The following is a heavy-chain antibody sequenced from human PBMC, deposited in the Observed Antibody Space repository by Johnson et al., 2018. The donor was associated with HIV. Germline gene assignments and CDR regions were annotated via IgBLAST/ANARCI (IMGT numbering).Heavy chain of an antibody. CDR1: GFTFSNYA. CDR2: ISGSGGSK. D-gene: IGHD3-22*01. Sequence: VQLVESGGGLVQPGGSLRLSCAASGFTFSNYAMSWVRQAPGKGLEWVSSISGSGGSKYYADSAKGRFTISRDNSKNTLYLQMNSRRAEDTAVHYCAKVRYYDRDAFDIWGPGTLVTVSP. J-gene: IGHJ3*02. CDR3: AKVRYYDRDAFDI. V-gene: IGHV3-23*04.